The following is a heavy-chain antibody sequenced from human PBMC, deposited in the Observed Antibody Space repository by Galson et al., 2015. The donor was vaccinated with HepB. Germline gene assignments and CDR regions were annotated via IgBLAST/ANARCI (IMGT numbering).Heavy chain of an antibody. J-gene: IGHJ6*02. CDR2: IDPSDSYT. CDR1: GYSFNSYW. Sequence: QSGAEVKKPGESLRISCKGIGYSFNSYWISWVRQMPGKGLEWMGRIDPSDSYTNYSPSFQGHVTISADKSISTAYLQWSSLKASDTAMDYWATLLIAAAGKRYYGMDVWGQRTTSTGSS. D-gene: IGHD6-13*01. CDR3: ATLLIAAAGKRYYGMDV. V-gene: IGHV5-10-1*01.